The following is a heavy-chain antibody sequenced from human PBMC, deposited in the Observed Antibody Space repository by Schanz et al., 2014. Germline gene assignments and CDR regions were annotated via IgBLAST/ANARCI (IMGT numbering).Heavy chain of an antibody. V-gene: IGHV3-23*04. D-gene: IGHD2-21*01. CDR2: INGNGGIT. Sequence: VQLVESGGGVVQPGRSLRLSCAASGFTFSSYGMHWVRQAPGKGLEWVSAINGNGGITYYADPVKGRFTISRDNSKNTLYLQINSLRVEDTAIYYCARFLARYQYYGVDVWGQGTLVTVSS. CDR3: ARFLARYQYYGVDV. CDR1: GFTFSSYG. J-gene: IGHJ4*02.